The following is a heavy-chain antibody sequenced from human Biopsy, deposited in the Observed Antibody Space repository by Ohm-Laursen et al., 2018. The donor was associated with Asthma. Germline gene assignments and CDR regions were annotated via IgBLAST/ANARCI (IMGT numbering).Heavy chain of an antibody. CDR3: AREMRAGRGNAFDI. CDR1: GGTFSSYA. D-gene: IGHD6-19*01. V-gene: IGHV1-69*13. Sequence: SVKVSCKASGGTFSSYAISWVRQAPGQGLEWMGGIIPIFGTANYAQKFQGRVTITADESTSTAYMELSSLRSEDAAVYYCAREMRAGRGNAFDIWGQGTMVTVSS. J-gene: IGHJ3*02. CDR2: IIPIFGTA.